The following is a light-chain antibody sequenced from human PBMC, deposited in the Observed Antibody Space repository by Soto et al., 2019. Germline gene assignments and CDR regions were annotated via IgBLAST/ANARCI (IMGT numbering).Light chain of an antibody. CDR1: QSISSY. CDR3: QEYNSGLT. CDR2: SAS. Sequence: DIQMTQSPSSLSASVRDRVTFTCRASQSISSYLNWYQQKPGKAPKLLVYSASTLQSGVPSRFSGSGSGPDFTLTISSLQPEDVATYYCQEYNSGLTFGGGTKVDIK. J-gene: IGKJ4*01. V-gene: IGKV1-39*01.